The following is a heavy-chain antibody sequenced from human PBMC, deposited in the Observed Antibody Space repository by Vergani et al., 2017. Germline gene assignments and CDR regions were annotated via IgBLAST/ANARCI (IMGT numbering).Heavy chain of an antibody. CDR1: GGSISSSSYY. J-gene: IGHJ4*02. V-gene: IGHV4-39*01. CDR2: ICSSGST. CDR3: ARQVVPASTIDV. D-gene: IGHD2-2*01. Sequence: QLQLQESGPGLVKPSETLSLTCTVSGGSISSSSYYWGWIRQPPGKGLEWIGSICSSGSTYYNTSLKSQVTISVDRSNNQFSLKLSSLTAADTAVYYCARQVVPASTIDVWGQGTLVTVSS.